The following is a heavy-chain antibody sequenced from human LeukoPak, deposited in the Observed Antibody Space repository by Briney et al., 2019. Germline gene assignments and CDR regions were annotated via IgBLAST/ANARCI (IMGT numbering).Heavy chain of an antibody. CDR3: ARVLIGGFWSGHRFDP. CDR2: INPNSGGT. Sequence: GASVKVSCKASGYTFTGYYMHWVRQAPGQGLEWMGWINPNSGGTNYAQKFQGRVTMTRDTSISTAYMELSRLRSDDTAVYYCARVLIGGFWSGHRFDPWGQGTLVTVSS. J-gene: IGHJ5*02. D-gene: IGHD3-3*01. V-gene: IGHV1-2*02. CDR1: GYTFTGYY.